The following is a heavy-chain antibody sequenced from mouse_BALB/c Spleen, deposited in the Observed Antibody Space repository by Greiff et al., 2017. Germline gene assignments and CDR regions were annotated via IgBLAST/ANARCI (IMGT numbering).Heavy chain of an antibody. Sequence: EVKLVESGPGLVKPSQSLSLTCTVTGYSITSDYAWNWIRQFPGNKLEWMGYISYSGSTSYNPSLKSRISITRDTSKNQFFLQLNSVTTEDTATYYCARVYYYGSYYFDYWGQGTTLTVSS. J-gene: IGHJ2*01. CDR2: ISYSGST. V-gene: IGHV3-2*02. D-gene: IGHD1-1*01. CDR1: GYSITSDYA. CDR3: ARVYYYGSYYFDY.